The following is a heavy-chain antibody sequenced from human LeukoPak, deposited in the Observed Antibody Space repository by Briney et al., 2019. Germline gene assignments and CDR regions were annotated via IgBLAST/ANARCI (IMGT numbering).Heavy chain of an antibody. V-gene: IGHV4-39*07. J-gene: IGHJ3*02. CDR3: ARAVIYFTSGKTHAFDI. CDR1: GGSISSGGYY. D-gene: IGHD3-10*01. Sequence: SETLSLTCTVSGGSISSGGYYWGWIRQPPGKGLEWIGSIYYSGSTYYNPSLRSRVTISADTSKNQFSLKLSSVTAADTALYYCARAVIYFTSGKTHAFDIWGQGAMVTVSS. CDR2: IYYSGST.